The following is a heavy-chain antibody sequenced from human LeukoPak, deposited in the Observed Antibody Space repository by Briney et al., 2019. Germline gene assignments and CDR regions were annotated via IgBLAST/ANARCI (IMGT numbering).Heavy chain of an antibody. CDR2: IRYDGSNK. D-gene: IGHD6-13*01. CDR1: GFTFSSYG. V-gene: IGHV3-30*02. CDR3: AKGAGYSSSPNFDY. J-gene: IGHJ4*02. Sequence: GGSLRLSCAASGFTFSSYGMHWVRQAPGKGLEWVAFIRYDGSNKYYADSVKGRFTISRDNSKNTLYLQMNSLRAEDTAVYYCAKGAGYSSSPNFDYWGQGTLVTVSS.